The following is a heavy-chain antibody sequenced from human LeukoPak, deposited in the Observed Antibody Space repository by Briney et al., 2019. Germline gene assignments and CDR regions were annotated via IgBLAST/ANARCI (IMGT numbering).Heavy chain of an antibody. V-gene: IGHV3-7*01. J-gene: IGHJ2*01. CDR2: IKPDGGEI. Sequence: GGSLRLSCAASGFTFSSYWMIWVRQAPGKGLEWVANIKPDGGEIYYVDSVKGRFTVSRDNARNSLYLQMNSLRAEDTAVYYCVRYYTRQSWYFDLWGRGTLVTVSS. D-gene: IGHD3-10*01. CDR1: GFTFSSYW. CDR3: VRYYTRQSWYFDL.